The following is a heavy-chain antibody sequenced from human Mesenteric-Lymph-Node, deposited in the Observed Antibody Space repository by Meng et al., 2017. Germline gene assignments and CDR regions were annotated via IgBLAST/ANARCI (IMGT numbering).Heavy chain of an antibody. V-gene: IGHV3-23*01. CDR1: GFTFSRHA. CDR2: MRGSVDSA. D-gene: IGHD4-17*01. J-gene: IGHJ6*02. CDR3: AKARLRFQSGMDV. Sequence: GESLKISCVGSGFTFSRHAMSWVRQAPGKGLEWVSGMRGSVDSAYYADSVKGRFTISRDDSKTAVYLQMSSLRVEDTAIYYCAKARLRFQSGMDVWGQGTTVTVSS.